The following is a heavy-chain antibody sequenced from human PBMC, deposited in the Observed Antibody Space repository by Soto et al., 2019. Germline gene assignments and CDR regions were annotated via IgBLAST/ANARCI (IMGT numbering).Heavy chain of an antibody. V-gene: IGHV5-10-1*01. J-gene: IGHJ6*02. CDR2: IDPSDSYT. CDR1: GYSFTSYW. CDR3: ARPDCSSTSCYSNPYYYYGMDV. Sequence: ESLKISCKGSGYSFTSYWISWVRQMPGKGLEWMGRIDPSDSYTNYSPSFQGHVTISADKSISTAYLQWSSLKASDTAMYYCARPDCSSTSCYSNPYYYYGMDVWGQGTTVTVSS. D-gene: IGHD2-2*01.